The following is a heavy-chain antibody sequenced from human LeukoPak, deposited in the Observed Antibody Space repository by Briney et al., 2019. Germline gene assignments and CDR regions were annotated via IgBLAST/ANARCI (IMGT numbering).Heavy chain of an antibody. D-gene: IGHD3-22*01. CDR2: IYYSGST. J-gene: IGHJ5*02. Sequence: SETLSLTCTVSGGSISSSSYYWGWIRQPPGKGLEWIGSIYYSGSTYYNPSLKSRVTISVDTSKNQFSLKLSSVTAADTAVYYCARDDPDYDSSGYNNWFDPWGQGTLVTVSS. V-gene: IGHV4-39*07. CDR3: ARDDPDYDSSGYNNWFDP. CDR1: GGSISSSSYY.